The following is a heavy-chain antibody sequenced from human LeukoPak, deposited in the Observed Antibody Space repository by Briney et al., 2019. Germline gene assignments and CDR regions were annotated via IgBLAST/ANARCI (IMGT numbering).Heavy chain of an antibody. Sequence: PGGSLRLSCAASGLTFSSYSMNWVRQAPGKGLEWVSFISTSSSYIHNADSVKGRFTISRNNAENSLYLQMNSLRAEDTAVYYCARAAIAAARIYYYMDVWGKGTTVTVSS. V-gene: IGHV3-21*01. J-gene: IGHJ6*03. D-gene: IGHD6-13*01. CDR2: ISTSSSYI. CDR3: ARAAIAAARIYYYMDV. CDR1: GLTFSSYS.